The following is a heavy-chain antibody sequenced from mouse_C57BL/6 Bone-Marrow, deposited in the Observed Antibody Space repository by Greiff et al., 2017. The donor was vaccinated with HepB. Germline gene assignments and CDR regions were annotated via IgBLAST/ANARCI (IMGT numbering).Heavy chain of an antibody. CDR2: ISDGGSYT. D-gene: IGHD2-4*01. CDR3: ARRGGMITTY. CDR1: GFTFSSYA. Sequence: EVQLVESGGGLVKPGGSLKLSCAASGFTFSSYAMSWVRQTPEKRLEWVATISDGGSYTYYPDNVKGRFTISRDNAKNNLYLQMSHLKSEDTAMYYCARRGGMITTYWGQGTTLTVSS. V-gene: IGHV5-4*01. J-gene: IGHJ2*01.